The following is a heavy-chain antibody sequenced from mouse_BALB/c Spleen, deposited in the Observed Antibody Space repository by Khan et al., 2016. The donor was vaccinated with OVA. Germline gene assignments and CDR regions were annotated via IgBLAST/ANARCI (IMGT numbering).Heavy chain of an antibody. Sequence: QVQLKQSGAELVRPGASVKLSCKTSGYTFTNYWIHWIKQRSGQGLEWIARIYPGTDNTYYDEKLKDKATLTADKSSSTAYMQLSSLKSEDSAVYFCAREESLYYFDYWGQGTTLTVSS. J-gene: IGHJ2*01. CDR1: GYTFTNYW. CDR2: IYPGTDNT. D-gene: IGHD6-2*01. V-gene: IGHV1-76*01. CDR3: AREESLYYFDY.